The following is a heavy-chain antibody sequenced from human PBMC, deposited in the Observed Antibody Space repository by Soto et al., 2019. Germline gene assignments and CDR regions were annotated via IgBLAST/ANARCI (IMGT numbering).Heavy chain of an antibody. J-gene: IGHJ4*02. CDR3: TRISLVGATGGRYFDY. D-gene: IGHD1-26*01. Sequence: VQLVESGGGLVQPGGSLRLSCAASGFIFSDHYMDWVRQAPGKGLEWVGRIKNKANSYTTEYAASVKGRFTISRDDSKNSLYLQMNCLKTEDTAVYYCTRISLVGATGGRYFDYWGQGTLLTVSS. CDR1: GFIFSDHY. V-gene: IGHV3-72*01. CDR2: IKNKANSYTT.